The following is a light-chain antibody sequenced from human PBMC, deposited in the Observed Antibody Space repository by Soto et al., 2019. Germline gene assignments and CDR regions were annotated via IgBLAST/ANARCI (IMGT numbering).Light chain of an antibody. CDR1: QTINIF. Sequence: DIQITQSPASLSASXCGRVTITXXASQTINIFLKWYQQKPGKAPMLLIYAASNLQSGVPSRFSGSGSGTDFTLTINSLQPEDFATYYCQQSYSTPITFGQGTRLEIK. CDR2: AAS. V-gene: IGKV1-39*01. J-gene: IGKJ5*01. CDR3: QQSYSTPIT.